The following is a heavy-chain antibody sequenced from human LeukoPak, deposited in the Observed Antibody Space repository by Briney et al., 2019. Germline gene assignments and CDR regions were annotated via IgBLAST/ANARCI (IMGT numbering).Heavy chain of an antibody. V-gene: IGHV3-49*03. D-gene: IGHD5-12*01. CDR1: GFTFGDYA. Sequence: GGSLRLSCTASGFTFGDYAMSWFRQAPGKGLEWVGFIRSKAYGGTTEYAASVKGRFTITRDDSRSIAYLQMNSLKTEDTAVYYCTSGSSGYDYFDYWGQGTLVTVSS. CDR2: IRSKAYGGTT. CDR3: TSGSSGYDYFDY. J-gene: IGHJ4*02.